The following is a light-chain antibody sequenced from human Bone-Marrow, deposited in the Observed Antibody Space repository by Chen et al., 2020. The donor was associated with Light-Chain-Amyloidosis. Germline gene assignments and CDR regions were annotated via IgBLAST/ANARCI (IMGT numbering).Light chain of an antibody. CDR2: ANN. V-gene: IGLV1-40*01. J-gene: IGLJ2*01. CDR3: QSYDSSLNGHVI. CDR1: RSNIGAGYV. Sequence: QSVLTQPPSVSGAPGQRVTIFCPGGRSNIGAGYVVHWYQHLPGTAPKLLIYANNDRPSGVPYRFSGSKSGTSASLVITGLQAEDEADYHCQSYDSSLNGHVIFGGGTKLTVL.